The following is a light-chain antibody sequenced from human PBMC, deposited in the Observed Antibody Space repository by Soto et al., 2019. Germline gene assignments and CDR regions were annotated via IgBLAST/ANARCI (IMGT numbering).Light chain of an antibody. CDR1: QSVSSSY. Sequence: IVLTQSPGTLSLSPGERATLSCRASQSVSSSYLAWYQQKPGQAPRLLIYDASNRATGIPARFSGSGSGTDFTLTISSLEPEDFAVYYCQQRSNWPLTFGQGTRLEIK. V-gene: IGKV3-11*01. CDR2: DAS. CDR3: QQRSNWPLT. J-gene: IGKJ5*01.